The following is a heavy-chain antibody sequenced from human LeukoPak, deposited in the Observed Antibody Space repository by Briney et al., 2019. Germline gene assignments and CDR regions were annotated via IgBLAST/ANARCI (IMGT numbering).Heavy chain of an antibody. Sequence: GESLKISCKGSGYSFTSYWIGWVRQMPGKGLEWMGIIYPGDSDTRYSPSFPGQVTISADKSISTAYLQWSSLKASDTAMYYCARQSSSWYSWFDPWGQGTLVTVSS. D-gene: IGHD6-13*01. J-gene: IGHJ5*02. CDR1: GYSFTSYW. CDR3: ARQSSSWYSWFDP. V-gene: IGHV5-51*01. CDR2: IYPGDSDT.